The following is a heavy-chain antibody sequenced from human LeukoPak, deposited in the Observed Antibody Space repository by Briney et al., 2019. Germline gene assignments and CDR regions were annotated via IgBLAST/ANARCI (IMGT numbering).Heavy chain of an antibody. D-gene: IGHD5-18*01. J-gene: IGHJ5*02. CDR1: GGSISSGGYS. V-gene: IGHV4-30-2*01. Sequence: SETLSLTCAVSGGSISSGGYSWSWIRQPPGRGLEWIGYIYHSGSTYYNPFLKSRVTISVDRSKNQFSLKLSSVTAADTAVYYCARGGGYSYGYWFDPWGQGTLVTVSS. CDR2: IYHSGST. CDR3: ARGGGYSYGYWFDP.